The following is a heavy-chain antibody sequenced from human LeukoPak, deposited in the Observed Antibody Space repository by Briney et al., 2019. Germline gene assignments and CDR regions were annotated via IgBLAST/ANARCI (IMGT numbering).Heavy chain of an antibody. CDR3: ATDSSLYNIAVAAFDY. V-gene: IGHV1-24*01. J-gene: IGHJ4*02. CDR2: FDPEDGET. CDR1: GYTLTELS. Sequence: ASVNVSCKVSGYTLTELSMHWVRQAPGKGLEWMGGFDPEDGETIYAQKFQGRVTMTEDTSTDTAYMELSSLRSEDTAVYYCATDSSLYNIAVAAFDYWGQGTLVTVSS. D-gene: IGHD6-19*01.